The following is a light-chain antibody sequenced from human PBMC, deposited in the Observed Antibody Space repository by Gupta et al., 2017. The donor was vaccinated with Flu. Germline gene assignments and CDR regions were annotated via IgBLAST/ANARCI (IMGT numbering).Light chain of an antibody. CDR2: AAS. J-gene: IGKJ1*01. Sequence: DIQMTQSPSYLSASVGDRVTITCRATQSITGYLNWYQQKPGKAPKLLIYAASRLESGVPTRFSGSGSGADFTLTISILDPEDFASYCCQRRYGLPWTFGQGTKVEIK. CDR1: QSITGY. V-gene: IGKV1-39*01. CDR3: QRRYGLPWT.